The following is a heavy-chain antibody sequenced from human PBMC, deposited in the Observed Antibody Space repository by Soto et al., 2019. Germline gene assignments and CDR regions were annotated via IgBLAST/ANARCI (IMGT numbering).Heavy chain of an antibody. CDR1: GFTFSSYA. V-gene: IGHV3-64D*06. CDR3: VKEPYCSSTSCEEGYFDY. CDR2: ISSNGGST. Sequence: PGGSLRLSCSASGFTFSSYAMHWVRQAPGKGLEYVSAISSNGGSTYYADSVKGRFTISRDNSKNTLYPQMSSLRAEDTAVYYCVKEPYCSSTSCEEGYFDYWGQGTLVTVSS. D-gene: IGHD2-2*01. J-gene: IGHJ4*02.